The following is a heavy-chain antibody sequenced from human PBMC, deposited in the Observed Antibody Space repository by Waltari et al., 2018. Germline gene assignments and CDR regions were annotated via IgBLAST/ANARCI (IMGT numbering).Heavy chain of an antibody. Sequence: QVQLVQSGAEVKKPGSSVKVSCKASGGTFSSYAISWVRQAPGQGLEWMGRIIPIRGIAKYAQKFQGRVTITADKSTSTAYMGLGSLRSEDTAVYYCAGDIPRQDSSSSVDAFDIWGQGTMVTVSS. V-gene: IGHV1-69*04. J-gene: IGHJ3*02. CDR3: AGDIPRQDSSSSVDAFDI. D-gene: IGHD6-6*01. CDR1: GGTFSSYA. CDR2: IIPIRGIA.